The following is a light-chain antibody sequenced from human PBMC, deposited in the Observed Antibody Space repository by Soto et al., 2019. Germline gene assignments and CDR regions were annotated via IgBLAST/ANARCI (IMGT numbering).Light chain of an antibody. Sequence: DTQLTQSPSFLSASVGDRVTIACLASQDVSRSVGWYQQKPGTAPKLLISAASTLNSGVPSRFSGSGSGTDFTLTISSLQPEDFATYYCQQLWTYPLTFGGGTKVDIK. J-gene: IGKJ4*01. V-gene: IGKV1-9*01. CDR2: AAS. CDR3: QQLWTYPLT. CDR1: QDVSRS.